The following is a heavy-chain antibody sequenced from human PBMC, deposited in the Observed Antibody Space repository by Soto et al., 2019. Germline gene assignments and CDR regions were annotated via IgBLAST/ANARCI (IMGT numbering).Heavy chain of an antibody. D-gene: IGHD6-13*01. CDR1: GGSISSYY. CDR3: ARVFSDSSSFFDP. V-gene: IGHV4-59*12. CDR2: IYYSGST. J-gene: IGHJ5*02. Sequence: TSETLSLTCTVSGGSISSYYWSWIRQHPGKGLEWIGYIYYSGSTNYNPSLKSRVTISVDTSKNQFSLKLGSVTAADTAVYYCARVFSDSSSFFDPWGQGTLVTVSS.